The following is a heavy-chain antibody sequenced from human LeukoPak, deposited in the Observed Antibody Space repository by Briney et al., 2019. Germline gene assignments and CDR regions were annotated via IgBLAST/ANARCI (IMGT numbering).Heavy chain of an antibody. D-gene: IGHD2-2*01. CDR2: INWNGGST. CDR1: GFTFDDYG. Sequence: GGSLRLSCASSGFTFDDYGMSWVRQAPGKGLKWVSGINWNGGSTGYGDSVKGRFTISRDNAKNSLYLQMNSLRAEDTALYYCARVQGYCSSTSCYFDYWGQGTLVTVSS. CDR3: ARVQGYCSSTSCYFDY. V-gene: IGHV3-20*04. J-gene: IGHJ4*02.